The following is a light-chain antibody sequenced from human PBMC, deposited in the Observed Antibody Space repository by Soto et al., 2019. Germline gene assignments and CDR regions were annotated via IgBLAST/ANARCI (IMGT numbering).Light chain of an antibody. CDR2: GAS. V-gene: IGKV3-15*01. Sequence: DIVMTQSPATLSVSPGERVTLSCSASQSVSNNLAWYQQKFGQAPRLLIYGASTRASGIPARFSGSGSATEFTLTISSLQPEDFAVHYCQQYSNWPSWTFGQGTKVDIK. CDR3: QQYSNWPSWT. CDR1: QSVSNN. J-gene: IGKJ1*01.